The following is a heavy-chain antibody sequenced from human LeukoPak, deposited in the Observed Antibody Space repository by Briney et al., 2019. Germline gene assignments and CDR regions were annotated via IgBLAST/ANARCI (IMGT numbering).Heavy chain of an antibody. J-gene: IGHJ4*02. D-gene: IGHD5-24*01. CDR1: GFTFSSYS. V-gene: IGHV3-23*01. CDR3: ATQRWLQSPFDY. Sequence: GGSPRLSCAASGFTFSSYSMNWVRQAPGKGLEWVSAISGSGGGTYYADSVKGRFTISRDNSKNTLYLQMNSLRAEDTAVYYCATQRWLQSPFDYWGQGTLVTVSS. CDR2: ISGSGGGT.